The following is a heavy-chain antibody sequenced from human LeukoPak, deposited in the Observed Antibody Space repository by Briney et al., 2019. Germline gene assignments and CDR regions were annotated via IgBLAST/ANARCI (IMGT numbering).Heavy chain of an antibody. CDR2: TNPNSGGT. D-gene: IGHD3-10*01. CDR3: ARGITMVRGVIIPTVYY. J-gene: IGHJ4*02. V-gene: IGHV1-2*02. CDR1: GYTFTGYY. Sequence: ASVKVSCKASGYTFTGYYMHWVRQAPGQGLEWMGWTNPNSGGTNYAQKFQGRVTMTRDTSISTAYMELSRLRSDDTAVYYCARGITMVRGVIIPTVYYWGQGTLVTVSS.